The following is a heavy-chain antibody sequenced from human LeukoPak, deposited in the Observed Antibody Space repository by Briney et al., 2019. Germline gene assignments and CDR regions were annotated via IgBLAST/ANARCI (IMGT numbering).Heavy chain of an antibody. CDR3: ARGPHTPVGYYYDSSGYGMDV. Sequence: GGSLRLSCAASGFTFSSYSMNWVRQAPGKGLEWVSYISSSSSTIYYADSVKGRFAISRDNAKNSLYLQMNSRRAEDTAVYYCARGPHTPVGYYYDSSGYGMDVWGQGTTVTVSS. V-gene: IGHV3-48*01. CDR1: GFTFSSYS. D-gene: IGHD3-22*01. J-gene: IGHJ6*02. CDR2: ISSSSSTI.